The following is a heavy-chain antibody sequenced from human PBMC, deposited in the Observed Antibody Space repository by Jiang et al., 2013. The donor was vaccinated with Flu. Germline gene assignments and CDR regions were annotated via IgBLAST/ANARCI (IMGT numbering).Heavy chain of an antibody. CDR3: ARGGYCSSTSCYEGDAFDI. V-gene: IGHV1-18*01. CDR2: ISAYNGNT. D-gene: IGHD2-2*01. J-gene: IGHJ3*02. Sequence: SGAEVKKPGASVKVSCKASGYTFTSYGISWVRQAPGQGLEWMGWISAYNGNTNYAQKLQGRVTMTTDTSTSTAYMELRSLRSDDTAVYYCARGGYCSSTSCYEGDAFDIWGQGTMVTVSS. CDR1: GYTFTSYG.